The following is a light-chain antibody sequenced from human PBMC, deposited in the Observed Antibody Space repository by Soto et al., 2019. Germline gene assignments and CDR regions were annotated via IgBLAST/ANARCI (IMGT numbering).Light chain of an antibody. CDR1: QGINNY. CDR3: QQYDNVPYT. V-gene: IGKV1-33*01. Sequence: DIQMTQSPSSLSASVGDRLTITCQASQGINNYLNWYQQKPGKAPNLLISDASNLETGVPSRFSGSGSETDFTFTISSLQPEDSATDYCQQYDNVPYTFGQGTKLEIK. J-gene: IGKJ2*01. CDR2: DAS.